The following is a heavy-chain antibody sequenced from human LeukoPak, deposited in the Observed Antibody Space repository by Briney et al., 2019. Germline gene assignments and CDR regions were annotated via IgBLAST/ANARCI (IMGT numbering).Heavy chain of an antibody. D-gene: IGHD6-13*01. Sequence: ASVKVSCKASGGTFSSYAISWVRQAPGQGLEWMGRIIPIFGTANYAQKFQGRVTITTDESTSTAYMELSSLRSEDTAVYYCARDAAAATVRDWGQGILVTVSS. J-gene: IGHJ1*01. V-gene: IGHV1-69*05. CDR3: ARDAAAATVRD. CDR2: IIPIFGTA. CDR1: GGTFSSYA.